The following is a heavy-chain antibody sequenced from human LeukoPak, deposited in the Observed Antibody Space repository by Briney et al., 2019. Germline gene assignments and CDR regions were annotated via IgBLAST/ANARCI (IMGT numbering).Heavy chain of an antibody. CDR2: ISYDGSDK. CDR1: GFTFGIYG. J-gene: IGHJ4*02. D-gene: IGHD6-19*01. V-gene: IGHV3-30*18. Sequence: GGSLRLSCAASGFTFGIYGMHRVRQAPGKGLEWVTVISYDGSDKYYADSVKGRFTISRDNSKNTLYLEMNSLRAEDTAVYYCAKDLSGGWSLDYWGQGTLVTVSS. CDR3: AKDLSGGWSLDY.